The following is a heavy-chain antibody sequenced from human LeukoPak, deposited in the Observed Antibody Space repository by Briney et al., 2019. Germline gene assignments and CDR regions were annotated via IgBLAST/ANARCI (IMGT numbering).Heavy chain of an antibody. Sequence: ASETLSLTCTVSGGSISSSSYYWGWIRQPPGKGLEWIGSIYYSGSTYYNPSLKSRVTISVDTSKNQFSLKLSSVTAADTAVYYCARGHPSGWYNYYYMDVWGKGTTVTVSS. V-gene: IGHV4-39*07. CDR3: ARGHPSGWYNYYYMDV. D-gene: IGHD6-19*01. CDR1: GGSISSSSYY. CDR2: IYYSGST. J-gene: IGHJ6*03.